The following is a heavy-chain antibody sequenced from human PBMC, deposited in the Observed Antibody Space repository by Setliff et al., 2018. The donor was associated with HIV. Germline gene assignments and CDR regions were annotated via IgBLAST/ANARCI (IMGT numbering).Heavy chain of an antibody. Sequence: PSETLSLTCAVSGDSITSRNYHWDWVRQPPGKGLEWIGRLFYTGSTSCNPSLKSRVTISGDTSKNQFFLNLTSVTAADTAVYYCARSVDFGGSWIQDYYYMDVWGKGTTVTVSS. D-gene: IGHD6-13*01. CDR2: LFYTGST. V-gene: IGHV4-39*07. J-gene: IGHJ6*03. CDR3: ARSVDFGGSWIQDYYYMDV. CDR1: GDSITSRNYH.